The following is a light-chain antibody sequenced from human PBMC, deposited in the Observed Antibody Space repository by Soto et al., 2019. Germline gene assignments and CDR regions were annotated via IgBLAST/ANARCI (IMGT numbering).Light chain of an antibody. CDR1: LSVASNY. CDR2: AAS. CDR3: QQYGSAPWT. Sequence: EIVLTQSPGTLPLSPGERATLSCRASLSVASNYVAWYQQKPGQAPRLLIYAASGRATGIPDRFSGSGSGTDFTLNSSRLEPEDCAVYYCQQYGSAPWTFGQGTQVEIK. V-gene: IGKV3-20*01. J-gene: IGKJ1*01.